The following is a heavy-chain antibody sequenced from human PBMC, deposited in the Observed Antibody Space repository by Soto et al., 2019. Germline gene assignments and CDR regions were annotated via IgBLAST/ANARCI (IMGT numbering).Heavy chain of an antibody. Sequence: LSLTCTVSGGAISSGDYYWSWIRQPPGKGLEWIGYIYYSGSTYYNPSLKSRVTISVDTSKNQFSLKLSSVTAADTAVYYCARCTVTTNWFDPWGQGTLVTVSS. D-gene: IGHD4-17*01. J-gene: IGHJ5*02. V-gene: IGHV4-30-4*01. CDR2: IYYSGST. CDR3: ARCTVTTNWFDP. CDR1: GGAISSGDYY.